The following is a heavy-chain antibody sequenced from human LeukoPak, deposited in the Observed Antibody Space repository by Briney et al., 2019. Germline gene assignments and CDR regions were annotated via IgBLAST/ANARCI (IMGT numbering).Heavy chain of an antibody. J-gene: IGHJ4*02. CDR2: INPNSGGT. D-gene: IGHD3-10*01. CDR3: AREGLLALWFGESFDY. Sequence: GASVKVSCKTSGYTFTGYYMHWVRQAPGQGLEWMGWINPNSGGTNYAQKFQGRVTMTRDTSISTAYMELSRLRSDDTAVYYCAREGLLALWFGESFDYWGQGTLVTVSS. V-gene: IGHV1-2*02. CDR1: GYTFTGYY.